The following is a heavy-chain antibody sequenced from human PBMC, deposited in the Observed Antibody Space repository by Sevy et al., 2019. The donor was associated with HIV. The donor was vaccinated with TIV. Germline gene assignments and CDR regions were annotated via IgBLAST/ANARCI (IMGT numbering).Heavy chain of an antibody. V-gene: IGHV4-59*08. CDR2: VYYTGGT. Sequence: SETLSLTCTVSGGSINSDHWNWIRQPPGKGLEWIGYVYYTGGTNYNPSLKNRVSISVDRTKNQFSLKLSSVTAADTAVYYCARRNDFDIWGQGTMVTVSS. CDR1: GGSINSDH. J-gene: IGHJ3*02. CDR3: ARRNDFDI.